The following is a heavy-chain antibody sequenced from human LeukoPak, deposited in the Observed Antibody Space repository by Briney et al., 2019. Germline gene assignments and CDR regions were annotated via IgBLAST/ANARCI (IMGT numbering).Heavy chain of an antibody. J-gene: IGHJ5*02. CDR3: AREGGYSYGYRIENWFDP. V-gene: IGHV4-30-4*01. CDR2: IYYSGST. Sequence: SQTLSLTCTVSGGSISSGDYYWSWIRQPPGKGLEWIGYIYYSGSTYYNPSLKSRVTISVDTSKYQFSLKLSSVTAADTAVYYCAREGGYSYGYRIENWFDPWGQGTLVTVSS. CDR1: GGSISSGDYY. D-gene: IGHD5-18*01.